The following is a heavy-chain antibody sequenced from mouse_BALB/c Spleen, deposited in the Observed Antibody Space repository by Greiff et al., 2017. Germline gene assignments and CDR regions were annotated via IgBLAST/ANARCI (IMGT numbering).Heavy chain of an antibody. D-gene: IGHD3-1*01. J-gene: IGHJ4*01. CDR2: INPSTGYT. Sequence: VHLVESGAELAKPGASVKMSCKASGYTFTSYWMHWVKQRPGQGLEWIGYINPSTGYTEYNQKFKDKATLTADKSSSTAYMQLSSLTSEDSAVYYCARSGAFQGAMDYWGQGTSVTVSS. CDR3: ARSGAFQGAMDY. CDR1: GYTFTSYW. V-gene: IGHV1-7*01.